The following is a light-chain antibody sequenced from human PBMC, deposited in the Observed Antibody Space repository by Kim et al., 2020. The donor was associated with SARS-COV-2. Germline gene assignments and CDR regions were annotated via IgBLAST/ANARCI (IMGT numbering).Light chain of an antibody. CDR2: DVS. CDR3: CSYTSASTDWV. Sequence: QSALTQPASVSGSPGQSITISCTGTTSDVGGYNAVSWYQQHPGKAPKLMIYDVSNRPSGISYRFSGSKSGNTASLTISGLQAEDEADYYCCSYTSASTDWVFGGGTKLTV. V-gene: IGLV2-14*03. CDR1: TSDVGGYNA. J-gene: IGLJ3*02.